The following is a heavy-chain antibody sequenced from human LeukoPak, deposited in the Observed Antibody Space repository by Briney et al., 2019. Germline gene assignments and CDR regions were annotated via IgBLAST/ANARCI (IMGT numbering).Heavy chain of an antibody. D-gene: IGHD6-19*01. Sequence: GGSLRLSCAASGFTFSSYAMSWVRQAPGKGLEWVSAISGSGGSTYYADSVEGRFTISRDNSKNTLYLQMNSLRAEDTAVYYCAKDLAVAGKDVDYFDYWGQGTLVTVSS. V-gene: IGHV3-23*01. CDR3: AKDLAVAGKDVDYFDY. CDR2: ISGSGGST. CDR1: GFTFSSYA. J-gene: IGHJ4*02.